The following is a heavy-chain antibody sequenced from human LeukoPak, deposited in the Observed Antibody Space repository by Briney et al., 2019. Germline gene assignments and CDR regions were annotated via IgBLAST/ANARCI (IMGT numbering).Heavy chain of an antibody. CDR2: ISDSSSAI. Sequence: GGSLRLSCAASGFTFSDYYMSWIRQSPGKGLEWVSFISDSSSAIYYADSVRGRFTVSRDNAKNSLYLQMNSLRAEDTAVYYCAGRIDNDYWGQGTLVTVSS. CDR3: AGRIDNDY. J-gene: IGHJ4*02. V-gene: IGHV3-11*01. CDR1: GFTFSDYY. D-gene: IGHD2/OR15-2a*01.